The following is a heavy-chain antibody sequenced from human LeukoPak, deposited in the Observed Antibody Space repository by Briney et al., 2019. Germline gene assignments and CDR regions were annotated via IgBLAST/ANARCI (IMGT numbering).Heavy chain of an antibody. CDR2: IYYSGST. J-gene: IGHJ4*02. D-gene: IGHD3-3*01. V-gene: IGHV4-39*07. CDR3: AREPDHYDKAPFDY. Sequence: SETLSLTCTVSGGSISSSSYYWGWIRQPPGKGLEWIGSIYYSGSTYYNPSLKSRVTISVDTSKNQFSLKLSSVTAADTAVYYCAREPDHYDKAPFDYWGQGTLVTVSS. CDR1: GGSISSSSYY.